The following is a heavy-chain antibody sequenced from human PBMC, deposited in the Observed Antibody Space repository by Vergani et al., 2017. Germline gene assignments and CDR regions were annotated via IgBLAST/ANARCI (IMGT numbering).Heavy chain of an antibody. CDR1: GGSVRTSIGYY. J-gene: IGHJ5*02. V-gene: IGHV4-61*02. CDR3: ARQDYEYSSSSGWFDP. CDR2: IFSSGTT. Sequence: QVQLQESGPGLVKPSQTLSLSCTVSGGSVRTSIGYYWTWIRQPAGKTLEWIGEIFSSGTTNYNPSFKNRVTMSVDTSKNQFSLKLNSVTAADTAVYYCARQDYEYSSSSGWFDPWGQGTLVTVSS. D-gene: IGHD6-6*01.